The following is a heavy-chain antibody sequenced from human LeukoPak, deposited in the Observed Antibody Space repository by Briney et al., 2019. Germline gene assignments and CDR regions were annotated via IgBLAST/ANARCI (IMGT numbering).Heavy chain of an antibody. CDR3: AKDLGCSGGSCYSSIFDY. J-gene: IGHJ4*02. D-gene: IGHD2-15*01. Sequence: GGSLRLSCAASGFTFSSYAMSWVRQAPGKGLEWVSAISGSGGSTYYADSVKGRFTISRDNSKNTLYLQMNSLRAEDTAVYYCAKDLGCSGGSCYSSIFDYWGQGTLATVSS. V-gene: IGHV3-23*01. CDR1: GFTFSSYA. CDR2: ISGSGGST.